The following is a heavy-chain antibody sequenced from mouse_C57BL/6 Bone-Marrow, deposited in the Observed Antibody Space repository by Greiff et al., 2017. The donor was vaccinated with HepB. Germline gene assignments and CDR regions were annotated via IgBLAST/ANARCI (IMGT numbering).Heavy chain of an antibody. J-gene: IGHJ3*01. V-gene: IGHV5-12*01. D-gene: IGHD1-1*01. CDR2: ISNGGGST. CDR3: ARPRHYYGSSWAY. Sequence: EVQRVESGGGLVQPGGSLKLSCAASGFTFSDYYMYWVRQTPEKRLEWVAYISNGGGSTYYPDTVKGRFTISRDNAKNTLYLQMSRLKSEDTAMYYRARPRHYYGSSWAYWGQGTLVTVSA. CDR1: GFTFSDYY.